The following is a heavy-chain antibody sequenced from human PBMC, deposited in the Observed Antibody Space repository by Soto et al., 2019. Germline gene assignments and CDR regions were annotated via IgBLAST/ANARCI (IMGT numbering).Heavy chain of an antibody. CDR1: GGTFSSYA. V-gene: IGHV1-69*12. J-gene: IGHJ6*02. CDR2: IIHSFGTA. CDR3: ARHLGGNHYYYGMDV. Sequence: QVQLVQSGAEVKKPGSSVKVSCKASGGTFSSYAISWVRQAPGQGLEWMGGIIHSFGTADYAQKFQGRVTMTADDFTSTAHMELSSLRSEDTALYYCARHLGGNHYYYGMDVWGQGTTVTVSS. D-gene: IGHD3-16*01.